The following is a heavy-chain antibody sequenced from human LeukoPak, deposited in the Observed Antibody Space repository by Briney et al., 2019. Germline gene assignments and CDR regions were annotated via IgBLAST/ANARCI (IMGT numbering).Heavy chain of an antibody. Sequence: SETLSLTYAVYGGSFSGYYWSWIRQPPGKGLEWIGEINHSGSTYYNPSLKSRITISVDTSENRFSLKLSSVTATDTAVYYCARDCSGGSCYGAFDIWGQGTMVTVSS. CDR2: INHSGST. V-gene: IGHV4-34*01. J-gene: IGHJ3*02. CDR3: ARDCSGGSCYGAFDI. D-gene: IGHD2-15*01. CDR1: GGSFSGYY.